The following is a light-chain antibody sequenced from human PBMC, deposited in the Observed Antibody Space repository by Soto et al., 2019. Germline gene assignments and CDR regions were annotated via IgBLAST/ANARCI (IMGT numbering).Light chain of an antibody. J-gene: IGLJ2*01. CDR3: SSYTTSSTL. Sequence: QSALTQPASVSGSPGQSITISCTGTNSDVGGSKYVSWYQQHSGKAPKLIIYDVSNRPSGVSNRFSGSKSDYTASLTISRLRAEDEADYYCSSYTTSSTLFGGGTKVTVL. CDR2: DVS. CDR1: NSDVGGSKY. V-gene: IGLV2-14*03.